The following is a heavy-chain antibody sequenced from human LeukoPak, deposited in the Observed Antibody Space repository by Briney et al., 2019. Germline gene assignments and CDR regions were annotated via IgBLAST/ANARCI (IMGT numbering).Heavy chain of an antibody. V-gene: IGHV4-59*08. CDR3: ARRSPPDHYYFDY. CDR2: IYYSGST. J-gene: IGHJ4*02. CDR1: GGSLSSYF. D-gene: IGHD1-14*01. Sequence: KPSETLSLTCTVSGGSLSSYFWGWIRQPPGKGLEWIRYIYYSGSTNYSPSLKSRVTISVDTSQNQFSLRLSSVTAADTAVYYCARRSPPDHYYFDYWGQGTLVTVSS.